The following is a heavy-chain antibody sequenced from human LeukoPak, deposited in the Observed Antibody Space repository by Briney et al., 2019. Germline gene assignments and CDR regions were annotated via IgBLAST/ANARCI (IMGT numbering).Heavy chain of an antibody. CDR3: ASGMIVVVPDAFDI. CDR1: GFIFSSYW. D-gene: IGHD3-22*01. V-gene: IGHV3-7*01. Sequence: GGSLRLSCAASGFIFSSYWMTWVRQAPGKGLEWVANIKQDGSEKNYVDSVKGRFTISRDNAKNSLYLQMDSLRVEDTAVYYCASGMIVVVPDAFDIWGQGTMVTVSS. CDR2: IKQDGSEK. J-gene: IGHJ3*02.